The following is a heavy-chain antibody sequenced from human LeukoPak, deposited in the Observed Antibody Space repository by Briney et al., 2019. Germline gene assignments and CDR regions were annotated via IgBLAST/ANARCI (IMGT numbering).Heavy chain of an antibody. CDR1: GFTFSSYG. V-gene: IGHV3-15*01. CDR3: TTWGATIFGVVPSDY. D-gene: IGHD3-3*01. J-gene: IGHJ4*02. CDR2: IKSKTDGGTT. Sequence: GGSLRLSCAASGFTFSSYGMHWVRKAPGKGLEWVGRIKSKTDGGTTDYAAPVKGRFTISRDDSKNTLYLQMNSLKTEDTAVYYCTTWGATIFGVVPSDYWGQGTLVTVSS.